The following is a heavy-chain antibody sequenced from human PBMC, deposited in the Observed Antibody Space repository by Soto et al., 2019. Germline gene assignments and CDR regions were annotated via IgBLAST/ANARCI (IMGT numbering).Heavy chain of an antibody. CDR1: GGSISGEGYY. D-gene: IGHD6-13*01. Sequence: QVQLQESGPGRVEPSQTLSLTCTVSGGSISGEGYYWSWIRQYSGRGLEWIGYIHYSGSTYYNPSLKSRVIISVDTSKTQFFLNLSSVTAADTAVYYCARAWTATAGWANWFDRWGQGTLVTVSS. CDR2: IHYSGST. J-gene: IGHJ5*02. V-gene: IGHV4-31*03. CDR3: ARAWTATAGWANWFDR.